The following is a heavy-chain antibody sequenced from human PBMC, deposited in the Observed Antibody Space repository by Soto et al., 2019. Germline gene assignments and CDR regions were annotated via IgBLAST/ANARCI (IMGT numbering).Heavy chain of an antibody. CDR1: GFMFNTYG. J-gene: IGHJ4*02. V-gene: IGHV3-33*01. Sequence: QVQLVESGGGVVQPGRSLRLSCAASGFMFNTYGMYWVRQAPGKGLEWVAVIWFDGSTKYYTDSVKGRFTISRDNSKNTLYLQMNSLTAEDTAVYYGARSAYSSGWSHFDYWGQGTLVSVSS. D-gene: IGHD6-19*01. CDR2: IWFDGSTK. CDR3: ARSAYSSGWSHFDY.